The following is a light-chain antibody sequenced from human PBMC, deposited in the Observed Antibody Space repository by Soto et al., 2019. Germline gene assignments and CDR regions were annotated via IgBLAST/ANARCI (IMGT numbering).Light chain of an antibody. CDR3: QQYDNAPPT. Sequence: EIVLTQSPGTLSLSLGERATLSCRASQSVSSHLAWYQHKPGQAPRLLMYGASTRAFGIPDRFSGSESGTDFTLTINRLEPEDFALYDCQQYDNAPPTFGPGTTVDIK. CDR2: GAS. CDR1: QSVSSH. J-gene: IGKJ3*01. V-gene: IGKV3-20*01.